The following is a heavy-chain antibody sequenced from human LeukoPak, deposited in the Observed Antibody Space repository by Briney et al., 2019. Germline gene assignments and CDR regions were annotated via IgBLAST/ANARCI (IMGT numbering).Heavy chain of an antibody. J-gene: IGHJ4*02. Sequence: GGSLRLSCAASGFTFSSYAMHWVRQAPGKGLEWVAVISYDGSNKYYADSVKGRFTISRDNSKNTLYLQMNSLRAEDTAVYYCARGNAVVTLYYYDSSGSIDYWGQGTLVTVSS. CDR2: ISYDGSNK. CDR3: ARGNAVVTLYYYDSSGSIDY. CDR1: GFTFSSYA. V-gene: IGHV3-30*01. D-gene: IGHD3-22*01.